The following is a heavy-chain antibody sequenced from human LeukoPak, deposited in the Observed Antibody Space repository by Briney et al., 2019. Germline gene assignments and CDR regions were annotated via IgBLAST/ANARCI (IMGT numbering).Heavy chain of an antibody. J-gene: IGHJ4*02. CDR1: GYTFTGYY. D-gene: IGHD2-15*01. V-gene: IGHV1-2*02. Sequence: LGASVEVSCKASGYTFTGYYMHWVRQAPGQGLEWMGWINPNSGGTNCAQKFQGRVTMTRDTSISTAYMELSRLRSDDTAVYYCARDFSPRALLPPVYYFDYWGQGTLVTVSS. CDR3: ARDFSPRALLPPVYYFDY. CDR2: INPNSGGT.